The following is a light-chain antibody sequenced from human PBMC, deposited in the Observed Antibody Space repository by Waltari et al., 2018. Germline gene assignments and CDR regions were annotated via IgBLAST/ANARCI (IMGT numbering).Light chain of an antibody. Sequence: SSRASQGGSRNYLALYAQKPGQAPRLLIYVASSSATGIPDRFSGSGSGTDFTLTISRLEPEDFAVYYCQQYATSPITFGQGTRLEIK. V-gene: IGKV3-20*01. CDR2: VAS. CDR3: QQYATSPIT. J-gene: IGKJ5*01. CDR1: QGGSRNY.